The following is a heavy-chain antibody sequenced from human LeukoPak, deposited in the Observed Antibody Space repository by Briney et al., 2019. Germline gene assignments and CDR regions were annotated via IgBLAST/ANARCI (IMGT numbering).Heavy chain of an antibody. CDR2: IIPIFGTA. V-gene: IGHV1-69*06. CDR1: GGTFSSYA. CDR3: ARGWDYDSGGRPTAYVY. J-gene: IGHJ4*02. Sequence: SVKVSCKASGGTFSSYAISWVRQAPGQGLEWMGGIIPIFGTANYAQKFQGRDTITADKSTSTVYMELNSLKSEDTAVYYCARGWDYDSGGRPTAYVYWGQGTLVTVSS. D-gene: IGHD3-22*01.